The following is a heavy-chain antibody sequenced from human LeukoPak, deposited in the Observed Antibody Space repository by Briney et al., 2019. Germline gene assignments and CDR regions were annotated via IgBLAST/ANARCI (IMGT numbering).Heavy chain of an antibody. J-gene: IGHJ3*02. CDR2: IYSGGST. CDR3: ARVQEVSGSYELDAFDI. CDR1: GFTFSSYW. V-gene: IGHV3-66*01. D-gene: IGHD1-26*01. Sequence: GGSLRLSRAASGFTFSSYWMSWVRQAPGKGLEWVSVIYSGGSTYYADSVKGRFTISRDNSKNTLYLQMNSLRAEDTAVYYCARVQEVSGSYELDAFDIWGQGTMVTVSS.